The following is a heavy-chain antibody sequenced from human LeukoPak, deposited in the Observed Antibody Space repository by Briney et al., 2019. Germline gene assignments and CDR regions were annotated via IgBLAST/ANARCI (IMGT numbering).Heavy chain of an antibody. J-gene: IGHJ4*02. CDR1: GGSISSGSYY. CDR3: ASGLRYFDLYY. Sequence: PSETLSLTCTVSGGSISSGSYYWSWIRQPAGKGLEWILRIYTSGSTNYNPSLESRVTISVDTSKNQFSLKLSPVTAADTAVYYCASGLRYFDLYYWGQGTLVTVSS. D-gene: IGHD3-9*01. V-gene: IGHV4-61*02. CDR2: IYTSGST.